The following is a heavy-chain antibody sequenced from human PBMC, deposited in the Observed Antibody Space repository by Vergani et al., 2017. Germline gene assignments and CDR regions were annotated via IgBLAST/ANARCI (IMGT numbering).Heavy chain of an antibody. Sequence: QVRLVESGGGVVQPGGSLRLSCAASGFTFSSYGMHWVRQAPGKGLEWVAFIRYDGSNKYYADSVKGRFTISRDNSKNTLYLQMNSLRAEDTAVYYCAKDSRDGYKKGGFDYWGQGTLVTVSS. CDR1: GFTFSSYG. CDR3: AKDSRDGYKKGGFDY. J-gene: IGHJ4*02. D-gene: IGHD5-24*01. V-gene: IGHV3-30*02. CDR2: IRYDGSNK.